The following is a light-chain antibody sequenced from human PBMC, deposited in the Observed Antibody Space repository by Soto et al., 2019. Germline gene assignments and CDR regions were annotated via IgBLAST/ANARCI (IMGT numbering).Light chain of an antibody. J-gene: IGLJ1*01. V-gene: IGLV2-14*01. CDR2: DVS. CDR3: SSYTSSSTPSYV. Sequence: QSALTQPASVSGSPGQSITISCTGTSSDVGGYNYVSWYQQHPGKAPKLMIYDVSNRPSGVSNRFSGSKSGNTASLTISGLQAEDEAEYYCSSYTSSSTPSYVFVPGTKLTVL. CDR1: SSDVGGYNY.